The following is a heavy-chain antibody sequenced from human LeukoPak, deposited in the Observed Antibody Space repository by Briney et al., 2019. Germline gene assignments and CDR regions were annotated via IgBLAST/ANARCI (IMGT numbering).Heavy chain of an antibody. CDR3: ARNRDSAFDY. CDR1: GGTFSSSS. D-gene: IGHD2-15*01. CDR2: IIPIFGTA. J-gene: IGHJ4*02. V-gene: IGHV1-69*13. Sequence: SVKVSCKASGGTFSSSSISWVRQAPGQGLEWMGGIIPIFGTANYAQKFQGRVTITADESTRTAYMKLSSLRSEDTAVYYCARNRDSAFDYWGQGTLVTVSS.